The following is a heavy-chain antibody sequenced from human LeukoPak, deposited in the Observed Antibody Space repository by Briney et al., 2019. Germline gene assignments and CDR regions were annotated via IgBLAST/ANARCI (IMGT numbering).Heavy chain of an antibody. V-gene: IGHV3-23*01. CDR1: GFTFSSYA. CDR3: AKDCSSTSCPIY. CDR2: ISGSGGST. J-gene: IGHJ4*02. D-gene: IGHD2-2*01. Sequence: GGSLRLSCAASGFTFSSYAMSWVRQAPGKGLEWVSAISGSGGSTYYVDSVKGRFTISRDNSKNTLYLQMNSLRAEDTAVYYCAKDCSSTSCPIYWGQGTLVTVSS.